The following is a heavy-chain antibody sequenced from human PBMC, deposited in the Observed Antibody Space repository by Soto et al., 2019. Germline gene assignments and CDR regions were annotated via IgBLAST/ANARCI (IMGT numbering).Heavy chain of an antibody. CDR1: GFTFSSYA. CDR2: ISYDGSNK. V-gene: IGHV3-30-3*01. D-gene: IGHD3-22*01. J-gene: IGHJ4*02. CDR3: TKDRSYYDTGGYSDY. Sequence: GGSLRLSCAASGFTFSSYAMHWVRQAPGKGLEWVAVISYDGSNKYYADSVKGRFTISRDNSKNTLYLQMNSLRAEDTAVYYCTKDRSYYDTGGYSDYWGQGTLVTVSS.